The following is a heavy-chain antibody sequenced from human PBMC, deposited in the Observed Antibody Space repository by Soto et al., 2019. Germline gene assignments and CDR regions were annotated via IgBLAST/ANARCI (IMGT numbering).Heavy chain of an antibody. D-gene: IGHD6-6*01. CDR1: GGTFSSYA. CDR2: IIPIFGTA. V-gene: IGHV1-69*06. Sequence: GASVKVSCKASGGTFSSYAISWVRQAPGQGLEWMGGIIPIFGTANYAQEFQGRATITADKSTSTAYMELSSLRSEDTAVYYCARAASSIAPGGYFDLWGRGTLVTVSS. J-gene: IGHJ2*01. CDR3: ARAASSIAPGGYFDL.